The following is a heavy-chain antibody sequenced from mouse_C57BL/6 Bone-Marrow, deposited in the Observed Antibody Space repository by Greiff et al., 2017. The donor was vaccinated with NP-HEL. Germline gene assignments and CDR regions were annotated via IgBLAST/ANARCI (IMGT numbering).Heavy chain of an antibody. V-gene: IGHV1-61*01. CDR3: ARRGQLEYFDY. D-gene: IGHD3-1*01. CDR1: GYTFTSYW. J-gene: IGHJ2*01. CDR2: IYPSDSAT. Sequence: QVQLQQPGAELVRPGSSVKLSCKASGYTFTSYWMDWVKQRPGQGLEWIGNIYPSDSATHYNPKFKDKATLTVDKSSSTAYMQLSSLTSEDSAVYYCARRGQLEYFDYWGQGTTLTVSS.